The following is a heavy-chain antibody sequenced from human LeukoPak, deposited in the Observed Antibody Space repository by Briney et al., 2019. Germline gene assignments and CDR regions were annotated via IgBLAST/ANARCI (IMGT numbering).Heavy chain of an antibody. CDR1: GVSISSYY. CDR3: ATYTTTTGGLDY. CDR2: FSYSGST. J-gene: IGHJ4*02. V-gene: IGHV4-59*12. D-gene: IGHD2-8*02. Sequence: SETLSLTCIVSGVSISSYYWSWIRQPPGKGLEWIGYFSYSGSTNYNPSLKSRVTMSVDTSKNQFSLSLTSVTAADAAVYYCATYTTTTGGLDYWGQGTLVTVSS.